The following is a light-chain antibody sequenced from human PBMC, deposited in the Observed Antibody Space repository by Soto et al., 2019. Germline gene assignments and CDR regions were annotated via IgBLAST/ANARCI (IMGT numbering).Light chain of an antibody. CDR1: QALSNY. V-gene: IGKV1-9*01. J-gene: IGKJ5*01. CDR2: SAS. CDR3: QHFAGFPIT. Sequence: DIQLTQSPSVLSASVGDTVTITCRASQALSNYLAWYQQKPGKAPNLLIYSASTLQSGVPSRFSGSGSGTEFTLTISSLQPDDFATYYCQHFAGFPITFGQGTRLEIK.